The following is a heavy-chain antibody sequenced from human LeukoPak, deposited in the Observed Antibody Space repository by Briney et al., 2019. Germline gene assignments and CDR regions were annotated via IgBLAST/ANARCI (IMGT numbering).Heavy chain of an antibody. V-gene: IGHV3-21*01. D-gene: IGHD6-13*01. J-gene: IGHJ2*01. Sequence: GGSLRLSCAASGFTFSSYSMDWVRQAPGKGLEWVSSISSSSSYIYYADSVKGRFTISRDNAKNSLYLQMNSLRAEDTAVYYCARDRFGSSWYGEGWYFDLWGRGTLVTVSS. CDR2: ISSSSSYI. CDR1: GFTFSSYS. CDR3: ARDRFGSSWYGEGWYFDL.